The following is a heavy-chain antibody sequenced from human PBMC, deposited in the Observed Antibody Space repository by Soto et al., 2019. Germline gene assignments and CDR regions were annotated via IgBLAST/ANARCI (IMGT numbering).Heavy chain of an antibody. CDR2: IYGDGSGS. CDR3: AKDARPDGYWDFDY. D-gene: IGHD5-12*01. V-gene: IGHV3-23*01. J-gene: IGHJ4*02. CDR1: GFIVRTYT. Sequence: EVQLLQSGGGLVQPGGSLRLSWAASGFIVRTYTMNWVRHAPGKGLEWVSGIYGDGSGSYYADSVKGRFTISRDNSKNTLYLQMHSLRAEDTAVYYGAKDARPDGYWDFDYWGQGTLVTVSS.